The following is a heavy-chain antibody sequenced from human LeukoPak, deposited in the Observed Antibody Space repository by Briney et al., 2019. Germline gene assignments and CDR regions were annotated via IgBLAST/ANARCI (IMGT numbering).Heavy chain of an antibody. CDR3: TTEQYSSSWIDY. CDR1: GFTFSNAW. J-gene: IGHJ4*02. Sequence: GGSLRLSCAASGFTFSNAWMSWVRQAPGKGLEWVGRIKSKTDGGTTDYAAPVKGRFTISRDDSKNTLYLQMNSLKTEDTAVYYCTTEQYSSSWIDYWGQGTLVTVSS. CDR2: IKSKTDGGTT. D-gene: IGHD6-13*01. V-gene: IGHV3-15*01.